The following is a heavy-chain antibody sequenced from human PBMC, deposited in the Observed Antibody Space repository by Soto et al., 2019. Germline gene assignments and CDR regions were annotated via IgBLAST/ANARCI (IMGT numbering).Heavy chain of an antibody. CDR3: AKTEVAARYPFDY. CDR1: GFTFSSYA. CDR2: ISGSGGST. D-gene: IGHD2-15*01. J-gene: IGHJ4*02. V-gene: IGHV3-23*01. Sequence: AGGSLRLSCAASGFTFSSYAMSWVRQAPGKGLEWVSAISGSGGSTYYADSVKGRFTISRDNSKNTLYLQMNSLRAEDTAVYYCAKTEVAARYPFDYWGQGTLVTVSS.